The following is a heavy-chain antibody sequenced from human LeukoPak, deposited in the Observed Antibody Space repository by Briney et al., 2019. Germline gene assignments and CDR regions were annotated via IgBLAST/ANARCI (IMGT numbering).Heavy chain of an antibody. CDR2: IYYSGST. D-gene: IGHD3-22*01. J-gene: IGHJ3*02. CDR1: GGSISTSSYY. V-gene: IGHV4-39*07. CDR3: ARDAYYYDSSRRDAFDI. Sequence: SETLSLTCTVSGGSISTSSYYWGWIRQPPGKGLEWIGSIYYSGSTYYNPSLKSRVTISVDTSKNQFSLKLSSVTAADTAVYYCARDAYYYDSSRRDAFDIWGQGTMVTVSS.